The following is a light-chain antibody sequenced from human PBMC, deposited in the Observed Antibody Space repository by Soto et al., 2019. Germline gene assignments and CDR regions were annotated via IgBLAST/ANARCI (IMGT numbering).Light chain of an antibody. Sequence: QSALTQPASVSGSPGESITISCTGTNSDVGSYDLVSWYQQHPGKAPKLIIYDVTKRPSGVSDRFSGSKSGSTASLSISGLQAEDEADYLCCSYAGGSFAIFGGGTKLTVL. CDR1: NSDVGSYDL. J-gene: IGLJ2*01. V-gene: IGLV2-23*02. CDR3: CSYAGGSFAI. CDR2: DVT.